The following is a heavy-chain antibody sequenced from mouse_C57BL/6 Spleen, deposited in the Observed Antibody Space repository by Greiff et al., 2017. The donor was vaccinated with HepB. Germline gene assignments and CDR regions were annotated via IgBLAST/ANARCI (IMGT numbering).Heavy chain of an antibody. CDR1: GYTFTSYW. J-gene: IGHJ4*01. Sequence: QVQLQQPGAELVMPGASVKLSCKASGYTFTSYWMHWVKQRPGQGLEWIGEIDPSDSYTNYNQKFKGKSTLTVDKSSSTAYMQLSSLTSEDSAVYYCGRSSARDAMDYWGQGTSVTVSS. D-gene: IGHD3-3*01. CDR2: IDPSDSYT. V-gene: IGHV1-69*01. CDR3: GRSSARDAMDY.